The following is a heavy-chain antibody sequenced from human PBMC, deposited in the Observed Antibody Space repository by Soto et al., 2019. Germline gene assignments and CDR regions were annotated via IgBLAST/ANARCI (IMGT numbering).Heavy chain of an antibody. CDR3: AREYYYDSAPAFDI. Sequence: ASVKVSCKASGYTFTGYYMHWVRQAPGQGLEWMGWINPNSGGTNYAQKFQGWVTMTRDTSISTAYMELSRLRSDDTAVYYCAREYYYDSAPAFDIWGQGTVVTVSS. CDR1: GYTFTGYY. J-gene: IGHJ3*02. V-gene: IGHV1-2*04. D-gene: IGHD3-22*01. CDR2: INPNSGGT.